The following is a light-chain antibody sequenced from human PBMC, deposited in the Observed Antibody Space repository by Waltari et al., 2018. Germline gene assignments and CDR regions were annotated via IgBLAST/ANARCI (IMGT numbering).Light chain of an antibody. CDR3: QQRSNWPLLT. Sequence: EIVLTQSPATLSLSTGDRATLSCRASQSITNYLAWYQQKRGQAPRLLISDASNRATGIPARFSGSGSGTDFTLTISGLEPEDFAVYYCQQRSNWPLLTFGGGTKVEIK. CDR2: DAS. J-gene: IGKJ4*01. V-gene: IGKV3-11*01. CDR1: QSITNY.